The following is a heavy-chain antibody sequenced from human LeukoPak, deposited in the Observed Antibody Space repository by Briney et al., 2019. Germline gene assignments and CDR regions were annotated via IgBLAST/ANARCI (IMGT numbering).Heavy chain of an antibody. CDR3: ARSPQNLPAGVFDY. Sequence: GGSLRLSCAASGFTFGSYSMNWVRQAPGKGLEWVAYISRSGTMFYADSVKGRFTISRDNSKNTLYLQMNSLRAEDTAVYYCARSPQNLPAGVFDYWGQGTLVTVSS. CDR2: ISRSGTM. V-gene: IGHV3-48*01. J-gene: IGHJ4*02. CDR1: GFTFGSYS. D-gene: IGHD2-2*01.